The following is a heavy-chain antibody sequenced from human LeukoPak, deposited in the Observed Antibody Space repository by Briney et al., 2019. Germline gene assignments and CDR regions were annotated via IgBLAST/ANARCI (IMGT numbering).Heavy chain of an antibody. J-gene: IGHJ6*03. CDR2: IYHSGST. CDR3: AREFGDYGQYYYYMDV. D-gene: IGHD4-17*01. CDR1: GYSISSGYY. Sequence: SETLSLTCTVSGYSISSGYYWGWIRQPPGKGLEWIGSIYHSGSTYYNPSLKSRVTISVDTSKNQFSLKLSSVTAADTAVYYCAREFGDYGQYYYYMDVWGKGTTVTVSS. V-gene: IGHV4-38-2*02.